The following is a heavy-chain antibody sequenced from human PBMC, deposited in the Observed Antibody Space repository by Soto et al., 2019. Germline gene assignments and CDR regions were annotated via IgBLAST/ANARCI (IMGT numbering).Heavy chain of an antibody. J-gene: IGHJ6*02. CDR1: GYSFTSYW. D-gene: IGHD2-2*01. CDR2: IVPSVSYT. Sequence: GESLKISCKGSGYSFTSYWISWVRQMPGKGLEWKGRIVPSVSYTNYSPSFQGHVTISADKSISTAYLQWSSLKASDTAMYYCASSPRGYCSSTSCRELGNYYGMDVWGQGTTVTVSS. CDR3: ASSPRGYCSSTSCRELGNYYGMDV. V-gene: IGHV5-10-1*01.